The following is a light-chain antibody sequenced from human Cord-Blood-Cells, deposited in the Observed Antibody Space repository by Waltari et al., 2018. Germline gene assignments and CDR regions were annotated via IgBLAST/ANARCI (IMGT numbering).Light chain of an antibody. CDR1: SSDVGGYNY. Sequence: QSALTQPPSASGSPGQSVTISCTGNSSDVGGYNYVSWYQQHPGKAPKLMIYEVSKRPSGVPDRFSGSKSGNTASLTVSGLQAEDEADYYCSSYAGGYVFGTGTKVTVL. J-gene: IGLJ1*01. CDR3: SSYAGGYV. CDR2: EVS. V-gene: IGLV2-8*01.